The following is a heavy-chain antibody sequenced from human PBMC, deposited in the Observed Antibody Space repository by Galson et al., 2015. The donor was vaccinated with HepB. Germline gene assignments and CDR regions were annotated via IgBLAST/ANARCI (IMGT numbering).Heavy chain of an antibody. D-gene: IGHD5-12*01. CDR1: GFTFSSYG. Sequence: SLRLSCAASGFTFSSYGMHWVRQAPGKGLEWVAVISYDGSNKYYADSVKGRFTISRDNSKNTLYLQMNSLRAEDTAVYYCAKDLALYSGYDLGFDYWGQGTLVTVSS. CDR2: ISYDGSNK. J-gene: IGHJ4*02. V-gene: IGHV3-30*18. CDR3: AKDLALYSGYDLGFDY.